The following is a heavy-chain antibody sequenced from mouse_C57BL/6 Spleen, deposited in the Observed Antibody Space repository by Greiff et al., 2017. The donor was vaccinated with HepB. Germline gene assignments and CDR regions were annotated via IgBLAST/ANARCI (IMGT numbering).Heavy chain of an antibody. CDR2: INPNNGGT. V-gene: IGHV1-26*01. J-gene: IGHJ3*01. D-gene: IGHD2-1*01. Sequence: EVKLQQSGPELVKPGASVKISCKASGYTFTDYYMNWVKQSHGKSLEWIGDINPNNGGTSYNQKFKGKATLTVDKSSSTAYMELRSLTSEDSAVYYCARGYGNPFAYWGQGTLVTVSA. CDR1: GYTFTDYY. CDR3: ARGYGNPFAY.